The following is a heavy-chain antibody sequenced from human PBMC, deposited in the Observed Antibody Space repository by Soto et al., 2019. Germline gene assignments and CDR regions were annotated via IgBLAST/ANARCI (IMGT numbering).Heavy chain of an antibody. D-gene: IGHD3-10*01. CDR1: GYTFTSYS. CDR2: INAGNGNT. J-gene: IGHJ6*02. CDR3: ARDFGDYYYGMDV. V-gene: IGHV1-3*01. Sequence: EASVKVSCKASGYTFTSYSMHWVRQAPGQRLEWMGWINAGNGNTKYSQKFQGRVTITRDTSASTAYMELSSLRSEDTAVYYCARDFGDYYYGMDVWGQGTTVTVSS.